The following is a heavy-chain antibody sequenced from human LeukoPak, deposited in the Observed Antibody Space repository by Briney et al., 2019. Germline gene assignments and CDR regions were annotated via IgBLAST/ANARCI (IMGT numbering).Heavy chain of an antibody. CDR2: FDPEDGET. V-gene: IGHV1-24*01. J-gene: IGHJ6*02. D-gene: IGHD6-13*01. CDR1: GYTLTELS. Sequence: GASVKVSCKVSGYTLTELSMHWVRQAPGKGLEWMGGFDPEDGETIYAQKFQGRVTMTEDTSTDTAYMELSSLRSEDTAVYYCAPGIAAAGYYYYGMDAWGQGTTVTVSS. CDR3: APGIAAAGYYYYGMDA.